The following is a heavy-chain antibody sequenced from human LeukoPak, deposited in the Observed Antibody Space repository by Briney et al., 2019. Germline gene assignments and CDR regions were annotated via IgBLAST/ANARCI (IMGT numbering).Heavy chain of an antibody. CDR2: INPNSGGT. V-gene: IGHV1-2*02. CDR3: ARVVGGPVRY. CDR1: GYTFTSYG. J-gene: IGHJ4*02. D-gene: IGHD2-15*01. Sequence: PGASVKVSCKASGYTFTSYGISWVRQAPGQGLEWMGWINPNSGGTNYAQKFQGRVTMTRDTSISTAYMELSRLRSDDTAVYYCARVVGGPVRYWGQGTLVTVSS.